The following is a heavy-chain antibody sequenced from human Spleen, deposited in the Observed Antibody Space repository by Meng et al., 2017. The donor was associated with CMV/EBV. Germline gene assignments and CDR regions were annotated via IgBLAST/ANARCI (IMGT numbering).Heavy chain of an antibody. CDR2: INGDGTNT. D-gene: IGHD3-3*01. V-gene: IGHV3-23*01. J-gene: IGHJ5*02. Sequence: GGSLRLSCAASGFRFSDYEMNWVRQAPGKGLEWISSINGDGTNTYYADSVRGRFAISRDNSKNTVYLQLNSLRAEDTAVYYCASARFLEWFDRFDPWGQGTLVTVSS. CDR3: ASARFLEWFDRFDP. CDR1: GFRFSDYE.